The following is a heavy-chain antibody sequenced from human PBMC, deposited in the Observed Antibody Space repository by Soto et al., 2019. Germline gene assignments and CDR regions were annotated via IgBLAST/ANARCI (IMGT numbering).Heavy chain of an antibody. J-gene: IGHJ6*02. Sequence: ASVKVSCKASGGTFSSYAISWVRQAPGQGLEWMGGIIPIFGTANYAQKFQGRVTITADESTSTAYMELSSLRSEDTAVYYCARQVQGENSSSPGWDYYYYYGMDVWGQGTTVTVSS. CDR3: ARQVQGENSSSPGWDYYYYYGMDV. CDR2: IIPIFGTA. V-gene: IGHV1-69*13. D-gene: IGHD3-10*01. CDR1: GGTFSSYA.